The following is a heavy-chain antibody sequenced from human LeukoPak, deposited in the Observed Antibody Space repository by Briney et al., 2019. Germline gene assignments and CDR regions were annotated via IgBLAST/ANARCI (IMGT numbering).Heavy chain of an antibody. CDR2: THYSGST. J-gene: IGHJ3*01. CDR1: GGSISSYF. CDR3: ATSVGYHGSKNAFDV. D-gene: IGHD2-15*01. Sequence: PSETLSLTCSVSGGSISSYFWTWIRQPPGKRLEWIGNTHYSGSTNYNPSLKGRVSISLDTSKNGFSLELTSVTAADTAVYYCATSVGYHGSKNAFDVWGLGTMVTDSS. V-gene: IGHV4-59*08.